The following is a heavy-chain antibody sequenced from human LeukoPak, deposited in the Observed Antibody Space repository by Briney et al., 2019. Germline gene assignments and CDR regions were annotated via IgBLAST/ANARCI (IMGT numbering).Heavy chain of an antibody. CDR1: GGSISSSSYY. Sequence: PSEALSLTCTVSGGSISSSSYYWGWIRQPPGKGLEWIGRSKNKDNNYDTEYAASVRGRFTMSRDDSKNSVYMQMNSLKSEDTAIYYCVVWIRYVGYWGQGSPVTVSS. V-gene: IGHV3-72*01. CDR2: SKNKDNNYDT. D-gene: IGHD5-18*01. CDR3: VVWIRYVGY. J-gene: IGHJ4*02.